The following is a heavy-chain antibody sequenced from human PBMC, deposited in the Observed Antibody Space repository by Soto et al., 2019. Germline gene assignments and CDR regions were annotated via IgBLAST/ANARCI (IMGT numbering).Heavy chain of an antibody. D-gene: IGHD2-2*01. CDR2: INPETGAT. CDR1: GYTFTGYY. Sequence: ASVKVSCKASGYTFTGYYVHWVREAPGQGLEWMGWINPETGATSYAQKFQGRVTLSRDTSINTAYLALSSLRFDDAAVYFCARERYQVISDGMDVWGQGTTVTVSS. V-gene: IGHV1-2*02. J-gene: IGHJ6*02. CDR3: ARERYQVISDGMDV.